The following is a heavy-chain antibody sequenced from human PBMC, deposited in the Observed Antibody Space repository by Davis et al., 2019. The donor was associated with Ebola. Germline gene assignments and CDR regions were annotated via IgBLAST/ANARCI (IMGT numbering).Heavy chain of an antibody. CDR1: GFTFSSYS. CDR3: ARDLGGYYDSSGYYWLDY. V-gene: IGHV3-21*01. D-gene: IGHD3-22*01. Sequence: GESLKISCAASGFTFSSYSMNWVRQAPGKGLEWVSSISSSSSYIYYADSVKGRFTISRDNAKNSLYLQMNSLRAEDTAVYYCARDLGGYYDSSGYYWLDYWGQGTLVTVSS. J-gene: IGHJ4*02. CDR2: ISSSSSYI.